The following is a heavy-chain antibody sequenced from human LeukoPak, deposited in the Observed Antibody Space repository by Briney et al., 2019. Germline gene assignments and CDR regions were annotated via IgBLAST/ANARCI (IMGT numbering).Heavy chain of an antibody. V-gene: IGHV1-46*01. CDR3: ASAIPGIAAAGTGGSDY. J-gene: IGHJ4*02. D-gene: IGHD6-13*01. CDR1: GYTFTGYY. Sequence: ASVKVSCKASGYTFTGYYMHWVRQAPGQGLEWMGIINPSGGSTSYAQKFQGRVTMTRDTSTSTVYMELSSLRSEDTAVYYCASAIPGIAAAGTGGSDYWGQGTLVTVSS. CDR2: INPSGGST.